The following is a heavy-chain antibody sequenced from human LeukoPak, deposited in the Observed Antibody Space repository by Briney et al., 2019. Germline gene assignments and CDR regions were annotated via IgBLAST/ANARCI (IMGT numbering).Heavy chain of an antibody. CDR3: AKGGYTSGWPPDY. V-gene: IGHV3-23*01. J-gene: IGHJ4*02. CDR2: ISGSGGST. Sequence: GGSLRLSCAASGFTFSGYAMSWVRQAPGKGLDWVSTISGSGGSTFYADSVMGRFTISRDNSKNTLYLQMNSLRAEDTAVYYCAKGGYTSGWPPDYWGQGTLVTVSS. D-gene: IGHD6-19*01. CDR1: GFTFSGYA.